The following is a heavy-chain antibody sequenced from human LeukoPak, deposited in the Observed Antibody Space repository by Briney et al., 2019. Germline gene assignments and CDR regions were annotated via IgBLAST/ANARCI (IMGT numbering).Heavy chain of an antibody. D-gene: IGHD3-22*01. J-gene: IGHJ4*02. CDR2: ISSSSSYI. Sequence: PGGSLRLSCAASGFTFSSYSMNWVRQAPGKGLEWVSSISSSSSYIYYADSVKGRFTISRDNAKNSLYLQMNSLRAEDTAVYYCASRGSSGYNNYYFDYWGQGTLVTVSS. CDR1: GFTFSSYS. V-gene: IGHV3-21*01. CDR3: ASRGSSGYNNYYFDY.